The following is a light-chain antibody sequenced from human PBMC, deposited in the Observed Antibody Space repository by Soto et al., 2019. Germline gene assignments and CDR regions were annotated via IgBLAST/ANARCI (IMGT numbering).Light chain of an antibody. CDR2: AAS. V-gene: IGKV1-27*01. CDR1: HDISNY. Sequence: DIQMNQSPSSLSASVGDRVTITCRASHDISNYLAWYQQKPGKVPKLLIYAASTLQSGVPSRFSGSGSGTDFTLTINSLQPEDVSTYYCQKYDSAPWTFGQGTKVEI. J-gene: IGKJ1*01. CDR3: QKYDSAPWT.